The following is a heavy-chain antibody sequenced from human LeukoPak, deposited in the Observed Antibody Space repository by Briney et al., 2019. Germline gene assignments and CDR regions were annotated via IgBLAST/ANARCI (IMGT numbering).Heavy chain of an antibody. CDR1: GFTFSSYA. CDR3: AKAKSTGPAGDYFDY. V-gene: IGHV3-23*01. D-gene: IGHD2-8*02. J-gene: IGHJ4*02. CDR2: INGSGSST. Sequence: LAGGSLRLSCAASGFTFSSYAMSWVRQAPGKGLEWVSAINGSGSSTYYAVSVKGRFTISRDNSTNTLYLQLNSLRAEDTAIYYCAKAKSTGPAGDYFDYWGQGTLVTVSS.